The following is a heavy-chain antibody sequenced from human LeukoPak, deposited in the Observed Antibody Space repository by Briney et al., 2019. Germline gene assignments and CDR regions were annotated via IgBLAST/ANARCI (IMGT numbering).Heavy chain of an antibody. CDR3: ARADLIRGYGMDV. V-gene: IGHV3-48*04. CDR1: GFTFSSYS. D-gene: IGHD2/OR15-2a*01. J-gene: IGHJ6*02. CDR2: ISSSSSPI. Sequence: PGGSLRLSCAASGFTFSSYSMNWVRQAPGKGLEWVSYISSSSSPIYYADSVKGRFTISRDNAKNSLYLQMNSLRAEDTAVYYCARADLIRGYGMDVWGQGATVTVSS.